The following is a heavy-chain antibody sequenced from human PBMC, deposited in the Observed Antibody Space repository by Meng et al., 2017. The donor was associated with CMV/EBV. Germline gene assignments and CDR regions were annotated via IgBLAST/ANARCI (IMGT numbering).Heavy chain of an antibody. J-gene: IGHJ5*02. CDR3: SRDFGKLRCLEWLSRTWLDP. D-gene: IGHD3-3*01. V-gene: IGHV1-18*01. Sequence: ASVKVSCKASGYTFISYVISWVRQAPGQGPEWMGRISAYDGNTNYAQKLQGRVTMTTDTSTSTAYMELRSLRSRDTAGYYCSRDFGKLRCLEWLSRTWLDPWGQGTLVTISS. CDR2: ISAYDGNT. CDR1: GYTFISYV.